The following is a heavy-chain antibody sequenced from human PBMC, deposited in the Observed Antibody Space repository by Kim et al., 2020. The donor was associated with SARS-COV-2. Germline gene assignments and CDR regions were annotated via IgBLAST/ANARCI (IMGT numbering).Heavy chain of an antibody. D-gene: IGHD3-10*01. Sequence: TLSLTCAVSGGSISSGGYSWSWIRQPPGKGLEWIGYIYYSGSTYYNPSLKSRVTISVDRSKKQFSLKLSSVTAADTAVYYCAGQTGGSGSDYKDYYYGMDVWGQRTTATVSS. CDR2: IYYSGST. CDR3: AGQTGGSGSDYKDYYYGMDV. CDR1: GGSISSGGYS. V-gene: IGHV4-30-2*01. J-gene: IGHJ6*02.